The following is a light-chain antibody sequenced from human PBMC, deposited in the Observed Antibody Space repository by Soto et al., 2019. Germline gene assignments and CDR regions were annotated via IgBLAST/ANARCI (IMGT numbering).Light chain of an antibody. CDR3: QQYGSSGT. CDR2: GAS. Sequence: EIGLTQSPCTLSLYPGERATLSCRASQSVSNNYLAWYQQKPGQAPRLLIYGASNRATGIPDRFSGSGSGTDFTLTISRLEPEDFAVYYCQQYGSSGTFGQGTKVDIK. V-gene: IGKV3-20*01. J-gene: IGKJ1*01. CDR1: QSVSNNY.